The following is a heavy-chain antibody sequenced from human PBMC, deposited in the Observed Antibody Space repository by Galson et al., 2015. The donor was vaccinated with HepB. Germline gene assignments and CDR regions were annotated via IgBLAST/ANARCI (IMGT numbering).Heavy chain of an antibody. CDR3: ARGDFVGWARGNYGMDV. J-gene: IGHJ6*02. CDR2: INPNSGGT. V-gene: IGHV1-2*05. D-gene: IGHD6-19*01. CDR1: GYTFTGYY. Sequence: SVKVSCKASGYTFTGYYMHWVRQAPGQGLEWMGRINPNSGGTNYAQKFQSRVTMTRDTSISTAYMELSRLRSDDTVVYYCARGDFVGWARGNYGMDVWGQGTTVTVSS.